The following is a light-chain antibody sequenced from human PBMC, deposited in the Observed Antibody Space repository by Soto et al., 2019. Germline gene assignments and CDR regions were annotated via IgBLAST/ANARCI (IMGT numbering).Light chain of an antibody. CDR1: SNDIGGYNY. Sequence: SALTQPASVSGSPGQSVTIPCTGTSNDIGGYNYVSWYQQHPGRVPKLMIFDVSYRPSGISDRFSGSKSGNTASLTISGLQPEDEADYYCSSYGASSTLFGGGTKVTVL. CDR2: DVS. V-gene: IGLV2-14*03. CDR3: SSYGASSTL. J-gene: IGLJ2*01.